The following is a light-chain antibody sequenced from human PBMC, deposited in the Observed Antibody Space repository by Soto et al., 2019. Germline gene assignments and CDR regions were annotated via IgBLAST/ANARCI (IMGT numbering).Light chain of an antibody. CDR2: RNN. CDR1: SSNIGSNY. J-gene: IGLJ3*02. CDR3: AAWDDSLSGWV. V-gene: IGLV1-47*01. Sequence: QSVLTQPPSASGTPGQRVTISCSGSSSNIGSNYVYWYQQLPGTAPKLLIYRNNQRPSGVPDRFSGSKSGTSASLAISGLRSEDEAHYYCAAWDDSLSGWVFGGRTKVTV.